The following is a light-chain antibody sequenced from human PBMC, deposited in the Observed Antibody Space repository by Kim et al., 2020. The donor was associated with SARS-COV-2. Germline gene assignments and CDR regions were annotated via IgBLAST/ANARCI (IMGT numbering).Light chain of an antibody. Sequence: SVARVQTARITCGGNNSGSKNVHWYQQKPGQAPVLVIYRDSNRPSGIPERFSGSNSGNTATLTISRAQAGDEADYYCQVWDSSTRVFGGGTQLTVL. V-gene: IGLV3-9*01. CDR2: RDS. CDR1: NSGSKN. CDR3: QVWDSSTRV. J-gene: IGLJ3*02.